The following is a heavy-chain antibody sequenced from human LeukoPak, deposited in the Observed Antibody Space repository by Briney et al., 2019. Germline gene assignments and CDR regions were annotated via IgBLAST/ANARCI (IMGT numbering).Heavy chain of an antibody. J-gene: IGHJ4*02. CDR3: ARHTQLGTLTSFDY. CDR1: GGSISSSSYY. Sequence: SETLSLTCTVSGGSISSSSYYWGWIRQPPGKGLEWIGYIYYSGSTNYNPSLKSRVTISVDTSKNQFSLKLSSVTAADTAVYYCARHTQLGTLTSFDYWGQGTLVTVSS. D-gene: IGHD6-13*01. V-gene: IGHV4-61*05. CDR2: IYYSGST.